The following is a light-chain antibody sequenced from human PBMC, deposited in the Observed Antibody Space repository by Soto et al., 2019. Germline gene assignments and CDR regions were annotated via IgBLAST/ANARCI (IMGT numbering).Light chain of an antibody. J-gene: IGKJ4*01. CDR1: QTVSSS. CDR2: EVS. V-gene: IGKV3-11*01. Sequence: EIVLTQSPATLSLSPGERATLSCRASQTVSSSLAWYQQKPGQAPRLLIYEVSNRATGIPARFSGSGSGADFTLHISSLEPGDFALYYCQQHINWPLTFGGGTQG. CDR3: QQHINWPLT.